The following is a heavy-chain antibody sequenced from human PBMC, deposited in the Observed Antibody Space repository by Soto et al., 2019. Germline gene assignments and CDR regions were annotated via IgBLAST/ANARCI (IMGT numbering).Heavy chain of an antibody. CDR2: ISYDGSNK. D-gene: IGHD3-22*01. Sequence: GGSLRLSCAAPGFTFSSYGMHWVRQAPGKGLEWVAVISYDGSNKYYADSVKGRFTISRDNSKNTLYLQMNSLRAEDTAVYYCANMYYYDSSGYYPQPLIDYWGQGTLVTVSS. J-gene: IGHJ4*02. CDR1: GFTFSSYG. CDR3: ANMYYYDSSGYYPQPLIDY. V-gene: IGHV3-30*18.